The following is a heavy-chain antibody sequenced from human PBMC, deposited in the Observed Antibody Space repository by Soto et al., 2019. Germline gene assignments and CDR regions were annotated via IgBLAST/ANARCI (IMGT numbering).Heavy chain of an antibody. CDR2: ISYDGSNK. D-gene: IGHD3-10*01. CDR3: ARDLTEDMVRGVIDY. J-gene: IGHJ4*02. V-gene: IGHV3-30-3*01. Sequence: PGGSLRLSCAASGFTFSSYAMHWVRQAPGKGLEWVAVISYDGSNKYYADSVKGRFTISRDNSKNTLYLQMNSLRAEDTAVYYCARDLTEDMVRGVIDYWGQGTLVTVSS. CDR1: GFTFSSYA.